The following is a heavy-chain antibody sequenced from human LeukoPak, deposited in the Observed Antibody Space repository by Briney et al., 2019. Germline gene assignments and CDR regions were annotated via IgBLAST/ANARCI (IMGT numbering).Heavy chain of an antibody. CDR3: ARGYDFWSGYYPLQDYYYYYMDV. CDR2: IYPGDSDT. Sequence: GESLKISCKGSGYRFTNYWIGWVRQMPGKGLEWMGIIYPGDSDTRYSPYFQGQVSISADKSISTAYLQWSSLKASDTAMYYCARGYDFWSGYYPLQDYYYYYMDVWGKGTTVTVSS. J-gene: IGHJ6*03. D-gene: IGHD3-3*01. V-gene: IGHV5-51*01. CDR1: GYRFTNYW.